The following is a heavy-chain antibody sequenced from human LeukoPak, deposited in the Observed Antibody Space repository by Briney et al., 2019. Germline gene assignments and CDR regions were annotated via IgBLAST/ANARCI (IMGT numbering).Heavy chain of an antibody. CDR1: GGSISSGSYY. CDR3: ARDPGDAFDI. J-gene: IGHJ3*02. Sequence: LSLTCTVSGGSISSGSYYWSWIRQPAGKGLEWISCISSSGGYIIYYADSVKGQFTISRDDAKNSLYLQMNSLRAEDTAVYYCARDPGDAFDIWGQGTIVTVSS. CDR2: ISSSGGYII. V-gene: IGHV3-11*01.